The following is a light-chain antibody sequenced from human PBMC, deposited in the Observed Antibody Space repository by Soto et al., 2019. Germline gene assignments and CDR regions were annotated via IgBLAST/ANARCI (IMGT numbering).Light chain of an antibody. CDR1: QGISSY. V-gene: IGKV1-9*01. Sequence: DIQMTQSPSSLSASVGDRVTITCRASQGISSYLAWYQKKPGKAHQLLIYAASTLQSGVQSRFSGSGSGTEFTLTIRSLQPEDFATYYCKQLKSYPLTFGGGTKVDIK. CDR2: AAS. J-gene: IGKJ4*01. CDR3: KQLKSYPLT.